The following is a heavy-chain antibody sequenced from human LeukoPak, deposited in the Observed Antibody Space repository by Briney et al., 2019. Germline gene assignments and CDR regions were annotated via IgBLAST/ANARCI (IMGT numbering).Heavy chain of an antibody. V-gene: IGHV3-43*02. CDR3: AKDTPLFYHYYGIDV. CDR2: ISGDGTIT. Sequence: TGGFLRLSCAASGLNLDAYAMHWVRHAPGKGLEWVSLISGDGTITYYADSVKGRFTISRDNSKNSLFLEMNSLRSEDTALYYCAKDTPLFYHYYGIDVWGQGTTVTVSS. J-gene: IGHJ6*02. CDR1: GLNLDAYA.